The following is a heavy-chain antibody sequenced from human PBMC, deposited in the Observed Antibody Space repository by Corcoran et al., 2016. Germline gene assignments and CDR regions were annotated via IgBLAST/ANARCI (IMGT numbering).Heavy chain of an antibody. CDR1: GFTFSSYS. D-gene: IGHD4-17*01. CDR3: ASMTTVTTDDY. V-gene: IGHV3-48*04. CDR2: ISSSSSTI. J-gene: IGHJ4*02. Sequence: EVQLVESGGGLVQPGRSLRLSCTASGFTFSSYSMNWVRQAPGRGREWVSYISSSSSTIYYADSVKGRFTISRDNAKNSLYLQMNSLRAEDTAVYYCASMTTVTTDDYWGQGTLVTVSS.